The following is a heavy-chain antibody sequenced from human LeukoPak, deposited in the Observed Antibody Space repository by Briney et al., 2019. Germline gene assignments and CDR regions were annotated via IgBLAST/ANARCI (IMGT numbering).Heavy chain of an antibody. CDR1: GFTFSSYS. CDR3: ASRTYSSGWGWEY. D-gene: IGHD6-19*01. V-gene: IGHV3-21*01. J-gene: IGHJ4*02. Sequence: GGSLRPSCAASGFTFSSYSMTWVRQAPGKGLEWVSSISSSSSYIYYADSVKGRFTISRDNAKNSLYLQMNSLRAEDTAVYYCASRTYSSGWGWEYWGQGTLVTVSS. CDR2: ISSSSSYI.